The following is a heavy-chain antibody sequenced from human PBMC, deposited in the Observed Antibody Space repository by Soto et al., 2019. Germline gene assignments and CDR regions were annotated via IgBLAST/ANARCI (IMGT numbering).Heavy chain of an antibody. D-gene: IGHD3-22*01. J-gene: IGHJ5*02. CDR2: IIPIFGTA. CDR1: GGTFSSYA. CDR3: ARKSPPYDSSGQRQLYNWFDP. Sequence: GASVKVSCKASGGTFSSYAISWVRQAPGQRLEWMGGIIPIFGTANYAQKFQGRVTITADKSTSTAYMELSSLRSEDTAVYYCARKSPPYDSSGQRQLYNWFDPWGQGTLVTVST. V-gene: IGHV1-69*06.